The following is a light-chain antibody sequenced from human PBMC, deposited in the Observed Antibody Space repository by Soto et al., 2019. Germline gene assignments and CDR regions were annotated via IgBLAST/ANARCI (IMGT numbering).Light chain of an antibody. Sequence: ERVMTPSPAIVSLSPGERATLSCRASHSVSSNLAWYPHKPGQAPRLLIYGASTRATGIPARFSGSGSGTDFTLTISSLQSEDVAVYYCQQYNNWWTVGQGTKVEIK. CDR3: QQYNNWWT. J-gene: IGKJ1*01. CDR2: GAS. CDR1: HSVSSN. V-gene: IGKV3-15*01.